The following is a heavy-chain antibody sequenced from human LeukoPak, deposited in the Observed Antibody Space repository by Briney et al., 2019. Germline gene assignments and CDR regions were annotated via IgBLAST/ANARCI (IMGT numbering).Heavy chain of an antibody. CDR3: GRARGNSTGCSFEKNYYRDV. V-gene: IGHV3-33*01. Sequence: PGGSRRLSCAASGFTFSSYGMNWVRKAPGKGLEGVSIIWYDGSNKYYEDSVKGRFTISRDNSKNTLYLQMKSLRAEDTAVYYGGRARGNSTGCSFEKNYYRDVWAKGPRSPSP. J-gene: IGHJ6*03. CDR1: GFTFSSYG. CDR2: IWYDGSNK. D-gene: IGHD6-25*01.